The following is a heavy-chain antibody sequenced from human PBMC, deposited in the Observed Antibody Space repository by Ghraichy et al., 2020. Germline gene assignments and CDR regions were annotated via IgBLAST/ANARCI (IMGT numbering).Heavy chain of an antibody. CDR1: GGSITGYY. D-gene: IGHD3-3*01. V-gene: IGHV4-59*01. Sequence: ETLSPTCTVSGGSITGYYWSWIRQPPGKGLEWIGYIFYSGGTNYNPSLKSRVTISVDTSKNQFSLKMTSMTAADTAMYYCARGERLGLDYWGQGPLVTVSS. CDR3: ARGERLGLDY. J-gene: IGHJ4*02. CDR2: IFYSGGT.